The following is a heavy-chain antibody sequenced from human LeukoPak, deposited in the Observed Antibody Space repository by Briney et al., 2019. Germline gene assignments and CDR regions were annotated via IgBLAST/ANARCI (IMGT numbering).Heavy chain of an antibody. V-gene: IGHV4-59*08. CDR3: ARGNDY. Sequence: SETLSLTCTVSGGSISSSYWSWIRQPPGKGLEWIGFIYYGGNTNYNPSLKSRVTISVDASKNQVSLILSSVTAADTAVYYCARGNDYWGQGTLVTVSS. J-gene: IGHJ4*02. CDR1: GGSISSSY. CDR2: IYYGGNT.